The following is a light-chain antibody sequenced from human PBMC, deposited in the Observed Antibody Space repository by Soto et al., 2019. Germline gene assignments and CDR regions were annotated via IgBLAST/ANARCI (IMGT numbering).Light chain of an antibody. CDR1: NSNIGSNY. V-gene: IGLV1-47*01. CDR2: RNS. CDR3: ATWDDRLSGVV. Sequence: QSVLTQSPSASGTPGQRVNISCSGINSNIGSNYVHWYQQFPGTAPKVLIYRNSQRPSGVPDRFSGSKSGISASMAISGLRSEDEADYFCATWDDRLSGVVFGGGTKLTVL. J-gene: IGLJ2*01.